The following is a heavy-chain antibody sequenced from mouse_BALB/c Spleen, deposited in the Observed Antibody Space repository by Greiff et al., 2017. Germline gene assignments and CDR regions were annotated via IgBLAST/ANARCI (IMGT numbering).Heavy chain of an antibody. CDR2: IWSGGST. CDR1: GFSLTSYG. D-gene: IGHD2-14*01. V-gene: IGHV2-2*02. Sequence: QVQLKESGPGLVQPSQSLSITCTVSGFSLTSYGVHWVRQSPGKGLEWLGVIWSGGSTDYNAAFISRLSISKDNSKSQVFFKMNSLQANDTAIYYCARSYRYDKGGLAMDYWGQGTSVTVSS. J-gene: IGHJ4*01. CDR3: ARSYRYDKGGLAMDY.